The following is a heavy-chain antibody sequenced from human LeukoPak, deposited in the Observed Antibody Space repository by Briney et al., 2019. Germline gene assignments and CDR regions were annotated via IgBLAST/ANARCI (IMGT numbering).Heavy chain of an antibody. J-gene: IGHJ5*02. D-gene: IGHD3-10*01. V-gene: IGHV3-7*01. CDR1: GFTFSSYW. Sequence: PGGSLRLSCAASGFTFSSYWMSWVRQAPGKGLEWVANIKQDGSEKYYVDSVKGRFTISRDNAKNSLYLQMNSLRAEDTAAYYCARTLWFGELFNWFDPWGQGTLVTVSS. CDR3: ARTLWFGELFNWFDP. CDR2: IKQDGSEK.